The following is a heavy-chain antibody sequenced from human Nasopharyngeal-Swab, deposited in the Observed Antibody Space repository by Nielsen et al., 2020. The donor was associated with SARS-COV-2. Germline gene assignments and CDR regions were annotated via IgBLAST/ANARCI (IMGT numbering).Heavy chain of an antibody. V-gene: IGHV3-15*01. Sequence: GGSLRLSCAASGVTFSNAWMSWVRQAPGKGLEWIGRIKSKTDGGTTDYAAPVKGRFTISRDDSKNTLFLQMNSLKTEDTAVYYCTTPGSYPGIDYWGRGTLVTVSS. D-gene: IGHD1-26*01. CDR1: GVTFSNAW. CDR3: TTPGSYPGIDY. CDR2: IKSKTDGGTT. J-gene: IGHJ4*02.